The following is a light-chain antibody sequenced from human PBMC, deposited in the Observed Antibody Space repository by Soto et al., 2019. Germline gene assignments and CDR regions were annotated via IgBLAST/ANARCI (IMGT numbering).Light chain of an antibody. V-gene: IGKV3-20*01. Sequence: ETALTQSPGTLSLSPGESATLSCRASQSVGGSLAWYQQRPGQAPRLLVDHTANRATGMPDRLSASGAGTDFALTIGRLEPEDFAVYYCQQYESLPRTFGQGTKVDIK. J-gene: IGKJ1*01. CDR1: QSVGGS. CDR3: QQYESLPRT. CDR2: HTA.